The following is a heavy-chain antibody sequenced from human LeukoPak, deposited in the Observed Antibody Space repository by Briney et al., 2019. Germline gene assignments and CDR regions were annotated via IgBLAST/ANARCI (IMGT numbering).Heavy chain of an antibody. D-gene: IGHD1-1*01. Sequence: ASVKVSCKASGYTFTDYYLHWVRQAPGHGLEWMGWINPKTGVTKYAQNFQGRVTMTRDTSINTAYMEVSRLRSDDTAVFYCARRTAKTPNYFDYWGQGALVTVSA. J-gene: IGHJ4*02. CDR2: INPKTGVT. V-gene: IGHV1-2*02. CDR3: ARRTAKTPNYFDY. CDR1: GYTFTDYY.